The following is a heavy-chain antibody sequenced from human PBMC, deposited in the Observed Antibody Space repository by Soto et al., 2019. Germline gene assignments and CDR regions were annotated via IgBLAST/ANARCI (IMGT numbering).Heavy chain of an antibody. V-gene: IGHV1-8*01. J-gene: IGHJ4*02. D-gene: IGHD6-25*01. CDR1: GYTFTTYD. Sequence: SVKVSCKASGYTFTTYDISWVRQATGQGLEWMGWMNPYSGNTGYAQKFQGRVTVTRNTSISTVYMELSGLRPDDTAVYYCARRKERSGPHYFDYWGQGGQVTVSS. CDR2: MNPYSGNT. CDR3: ARRKERSGPHYFDY.